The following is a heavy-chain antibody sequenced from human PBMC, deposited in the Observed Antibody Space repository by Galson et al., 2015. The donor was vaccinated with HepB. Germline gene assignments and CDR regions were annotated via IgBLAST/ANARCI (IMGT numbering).Heavy chain of an antibody. CDR1: GFIFNNYA. D-gene: IGHD1-26*01. Sequence: SLRLSCAASGFIFNNYAMSWVRQAPGKGLEWVSTISGSGGCTHYADSVKGRFTISRDNSKNTVYLQMNSLRAEDTALYYCAKGWVPATLIDSWGQGTLITVSS. CDR3: AKGWVPATLIDS. V-gene: IGHV3-23*01. CDR2: ISGSGGCT. J-gene: IGHJ4*02.